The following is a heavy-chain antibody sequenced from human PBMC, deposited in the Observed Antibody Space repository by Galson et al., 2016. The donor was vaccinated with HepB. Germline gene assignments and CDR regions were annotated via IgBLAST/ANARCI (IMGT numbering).Heavy chain of an antibody. CDR3: ARINAATLDAFDV. V-gene: IGHV1-2*02. Sequence: SVKVSCKASGYLFTDYYIHWVRRAPGQGLEWMGWISPNSGDTNYAQKFRGRVTLTRDTSITTSFLELDSLTSDDTATFYCARINAATLDAFDVWGQGHWSPSPQ. D-gene: IGHD3-16*01. CDR2: ISPNSGDT. J-gene: IGHJ3*01. CDR1: GYLFTDYY.